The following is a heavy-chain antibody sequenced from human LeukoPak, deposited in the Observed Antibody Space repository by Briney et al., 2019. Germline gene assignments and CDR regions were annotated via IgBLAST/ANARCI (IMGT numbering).Heavy chain of an antibody. CDR2: IYWDGDR. CDR1: EFSLSRSGVG. J-gene: IGHJ4*02. V-gene: IGHV2-5*02. D-gene: IGHD3-16*01. CDR3: AHSVMGDVDPWGYFDY. Sequence: SGPTLLNPTQALTLTCTFSEFSLSRSGVGVGWIRQTPGKALEWLALIYWDGDRRYNPSLKNRLTITKDSSKNQVVLIMTNMGPVDTATYHCAHSVMGDVDPWGYFDYWGQGTLVTVSS.